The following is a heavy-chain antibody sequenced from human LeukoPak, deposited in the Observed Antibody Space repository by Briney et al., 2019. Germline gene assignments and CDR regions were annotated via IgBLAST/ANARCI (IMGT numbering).Heavy chain of an antibody. CDR1: GFTFSNYA. J-gene: IGHJ6*03. CDR2: ITYSGSNT. CDR3: ARGYSRGDYAYYYYYYYMDV. V-gene: IGHV3-23*01. Sequence: GGSLRLSCAASGFTFSNYAMSWVRQAPGKGLGWVSVITYSGSNTYYTDSVKGRFTISRDNSKNTLYLQMNSLRAEDTAVYYCARGYSRGDYAYYYYYYYMDVWGKGTTVTVSS. D-gene: IGHD4-17*01.